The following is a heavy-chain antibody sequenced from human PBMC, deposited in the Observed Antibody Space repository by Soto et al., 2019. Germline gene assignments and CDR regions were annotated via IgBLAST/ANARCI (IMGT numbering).Heavy chain of an antibody. D-gene: IGHD4-17*01. Sequence: QVQLVQSGAEVKKPGASVKVSCKASGYTFTSYYMHWVRQAPGQGLEWMGIINPSGGSTSYAQKCQGRVTMTRDTSTSTVYMELSSLRSEDTAVYYCARQTTVTHPADWYFDLWGRGTLVTVSS. V-gene: IGHV1-46*01. J-gene: IGHJ2*01. CDR3: ARQTTVTHPADWYFDL. CDR1: GYTFTSYY. CDR2: INPSGGST.